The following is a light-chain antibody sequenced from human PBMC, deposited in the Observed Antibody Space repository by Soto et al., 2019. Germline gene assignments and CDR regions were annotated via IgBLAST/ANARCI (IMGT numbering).Light chain of an antibody. V-gene: IGKV4-1*01. Sequence: DIVMTQSPDSLAVSLGERATINCKSSQSVLYSSNNKNYLAWYQQKPGQPPKLLIYWASTRESGVPDRFSGSGSGPDFTLTISSLQAEDVEVYYCQQYYSIQYTFGQGTKADLK. CDR3: QQYYSIQYT. CDR2: WAS. CDR1: QSVLYSSNNKNY. J-gene: IGKJ2*01.